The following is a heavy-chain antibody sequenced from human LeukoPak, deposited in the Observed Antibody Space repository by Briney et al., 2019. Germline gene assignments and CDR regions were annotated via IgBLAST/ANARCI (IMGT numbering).Heavy chain of an antibody. CDR1: GDSISSYY. CDR3: AGHHPRNTVDF. Sequence: SESLSLTCTVSGDSISSYYWSWMRQPPGKGLEWIAYISDIGSINYNPSLKSRVTISLDTSKNQFSLKLSSVTAADTAVYYCAGHHPRNTVDFWGQGTLVTVSS. CDR2: ISDIGSI. D-gene: IGHD2/OR15-2a*01. V-gene: IGHV4-59*08. J-gene: IGHJ4*02.